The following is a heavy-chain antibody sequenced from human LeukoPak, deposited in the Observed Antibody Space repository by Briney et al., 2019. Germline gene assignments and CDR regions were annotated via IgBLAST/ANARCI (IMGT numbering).Heavy chain of an antibody. Sequence: LPGGSLRLSCAASGFAFSRYWMTWVRQAPGKGLEWVANIKEDRFEQDYVDSVKGRFTISRDNAKNSLYLQMNSLRAEDTAVYYCARDFNQRSYYMDVWGKGTTVTVSS. CDR2: IKEDRFEQ. J-gene: IGHJ6*03. D-gene: IGHD1-14*01. CDR1: GFAFSRYW. V-gene: IGHV3-7*01. CDR3: ARDFNQRSYYMDV.